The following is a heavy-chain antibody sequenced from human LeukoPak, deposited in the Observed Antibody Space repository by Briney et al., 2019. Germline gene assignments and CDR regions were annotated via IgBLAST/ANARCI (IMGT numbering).Heavy chain of an antibody. CDR3: AKAPAATRYSNSWYPE. V-gene: IGHV3-9*01. CDR1: GFTFDDYA. CDR2: ISWNSGSI. Sequence: PGGSLRLSCAASGFTFDDYAMHWVRQAPGKGLEWVSGISWNSGSIGYADSVKGRFTISRDNAKNSLYLQMNRLRAEDTALYYCAKAPAATRYSNSWYPEWGKGTLVTVSS. D-gene: IGHD6-13*01. J-gene: IGHJ4*02.